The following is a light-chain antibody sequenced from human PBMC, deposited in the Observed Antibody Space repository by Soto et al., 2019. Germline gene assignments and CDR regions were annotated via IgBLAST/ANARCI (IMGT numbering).Light chain of an antibody. J-gene: IGKJ2*01. Sequence: DIVMTQSPDSLAVSLGERATINCKSSQSVLYSSNNKGYLAWYQQKPGQPPRLLIYWASTRESGVPDRFSGSGSGTDFTLTISSLQAEDMAVYYCQQYYSTPYTFGQGTKLEI. CDR2: WAS. CDR1: QSVLYSSNNKGY. CDR3: QQYYSTPYT. V-gene: IGKV4-1*01.